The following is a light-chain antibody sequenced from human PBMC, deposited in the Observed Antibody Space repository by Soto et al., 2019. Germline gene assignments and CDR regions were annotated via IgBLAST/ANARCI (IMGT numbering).Light chain of an antibody. J-gene: IGKJ1*01. V-gene: IGKV3-20*01. CDR1: QSVSSS. CDR3: QHYGSSRT. Sequence: IVLTQSPGTLSLFPGERATLSCRASQSVSSSLAWYQQRPGQAPRLLMYGASSRATGIPDRFSGSGSGTDFTLTISRLEPEDFAVYYCQHYGSSRTFGQGTKVEIK. CDR2: GAS.